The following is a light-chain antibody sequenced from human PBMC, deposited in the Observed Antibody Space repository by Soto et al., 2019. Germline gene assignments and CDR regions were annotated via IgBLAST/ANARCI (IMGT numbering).Light chain of an antibody. J-gene: IGKJ1*01. Sequence: DIQLTQSPSFLSASVGDTVTITCRASQGISSNLAWYQQKPGKAPKLLIYAASTLQTGVPSRFSGSGSGTEFTLTISSLQPEDFAAYYCQQLNSYPPWTFGQGTKVEIK. CDR2: AAS. CDR3: QQLNSYPPWT. V-gene: IGKV1-9*01. CDR1: QGISSN.